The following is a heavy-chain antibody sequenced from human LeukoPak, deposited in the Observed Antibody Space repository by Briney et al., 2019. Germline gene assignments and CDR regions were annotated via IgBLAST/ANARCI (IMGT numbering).Heavy chain of an antibody. CDR1: GFTFIGYW. CDR2: INSDGSST. CDR3: AGDQYGGFAGGS. J-gene: IGHJ5*02. Sequence: GGSLRLSCAASGFTFIGYWMHWVRQGPGKGLVWVSRINSDGSSTRYADSVKGRFTISRDNAKNTLYMQMNSLRAEDTAVYYCAGDQYGGFAGGSWGQGNLVTVSS. V-gene: IGHV3-74*01. D-gene: IGHD5-12*01.